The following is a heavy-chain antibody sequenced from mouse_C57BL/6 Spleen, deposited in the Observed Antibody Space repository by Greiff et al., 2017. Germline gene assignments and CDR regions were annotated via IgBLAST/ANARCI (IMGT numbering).Heavy chain of an antibody. Sequence: EVKLMDSGGGLVQPKGSLKLSCAASGFSFNTYAMNWVRQAPGKGLEWVARIRSKSNNYATYYADSVKDRVTISRDDSESMLYLQMNNLKTEDTAMYYCVRDYFAYWGQGTLVTVSA. J-gene: IGHJ3*01. CDR3: VRDYFAY. V-gene: IGHV10-1*01. D-gene: IGHD2-4*01. CDR1: GFSFNTYA. CDR2: IRSKSNNYAT.